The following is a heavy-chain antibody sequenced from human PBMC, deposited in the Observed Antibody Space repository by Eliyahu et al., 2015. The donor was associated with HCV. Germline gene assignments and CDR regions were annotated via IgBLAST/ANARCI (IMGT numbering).Heavy chain of an antibody. D-gene: IGHD4-17*01. CDR1: GFXFSSYS. Sequence: EVQLVESGGGLVQPGGSLRLSCAASGFXFSSYSMNWVRQAPGKGLEWVSYISSSSSTIYYADSVKGRFTISRDNAKNSLYLQMNSLRAEDTAVYYCAREHGDYAYYYYYGMDVWGQGTTVTVSS. J-gene: IGHJ6*02. V-gene: IGHV3-48*01. CDR2: ISSSSSTI. CDR3: AREHGDYAYYYYYGMDV.